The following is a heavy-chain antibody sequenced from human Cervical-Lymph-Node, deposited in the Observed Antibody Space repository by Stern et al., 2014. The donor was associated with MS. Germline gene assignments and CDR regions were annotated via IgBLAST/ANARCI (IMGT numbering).Heavy chain of an antibody. V-gene: IGHV1-46*01. J-gene: IGHJ4*02. CDR2: INPSSGST. CDR1: GYTFTSYY. CDR3: ARGLSISVAGTKLDY. D-gene: IGHD6-19*01. Sequence: QLVQSGAEVKKPGASVKVSCKASGYTFTSYYMHWVRQAPGQGLEWMGLINPSSGSTTYAQKFKGRVTMTRDTPTSTVYMELSSLRSEDAAVYYCARGLSISVAGTKLDYWGQGTLVTVSS.